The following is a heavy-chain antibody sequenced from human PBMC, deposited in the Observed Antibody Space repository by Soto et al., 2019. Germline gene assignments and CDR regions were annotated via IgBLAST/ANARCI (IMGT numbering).Heavy chain of an antibody. CDR1: GYTFTSYA. CDR2: INAGNGNT. J-gene: IGHJ5*02. Sequence: ASEVSCKASGYTFTSYAMHWVRQAPGQRLEWMGWINAGNGNTKYSQKFQGRVTITRDTSASTAYMELSSLRSEDTAVYYCARDQAVGSSSWYWFDPWGQGTLVTVSS. D-gene: IGHD6-13*01. V-gene: IGHV1-3*01. CDR3: ARDQAVGSSSWYWFDP.